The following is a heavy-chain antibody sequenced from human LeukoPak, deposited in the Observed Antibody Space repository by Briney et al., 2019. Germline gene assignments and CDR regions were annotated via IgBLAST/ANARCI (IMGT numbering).Heavy chain of an antibody. J-gene: IGHJ6*02. Sequence: PGGSLGLSCAASGFTFSSYSMNWVRQAPGKGLEWVSSISSSSSYIYYADSVKGRFTISRDNAKNSLYLQMNSLRAEDTAVYYCARGPSYSSSDYYYYGMDVWAQGTTVTVSS. D-gene: IGHD6-6*01. CDR1: GFTFSSYS. CDR2: ISSSSSYI. CDR3: ARGPSYSSSDYYYYGMDV. V-gene: IGHV3-21*01.